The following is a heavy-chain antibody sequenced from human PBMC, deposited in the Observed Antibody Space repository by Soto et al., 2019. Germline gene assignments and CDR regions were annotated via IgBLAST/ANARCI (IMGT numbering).Heavy chain of an antibody. V-gene: IGHV4-34*01. Sequence: SETLSLTCAVYGGSFSGYYWSWIRQPPGKGLEWIGEINHSGSTNYNPSLKSRVTISVDTSKNQFSLKLSSVTAADTAVYYCAKSSGYYHSYYYGMDVWGQGTTVTVSS. CDR1: GGSFSGYY. D-gene: IGHD3-22*01. CDR2: INHSGST. J-gene: IGHJ6*02. CDR3: AKSSGYYHSYYYGMDV.